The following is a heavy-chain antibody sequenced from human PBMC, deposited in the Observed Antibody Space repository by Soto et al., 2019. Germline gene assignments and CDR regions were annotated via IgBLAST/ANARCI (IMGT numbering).Heavy chain of an antibody. D-gene: IGHD6-19*01. CDR2: ISSSSSTI. CDR3: ARDQSSRSPEYSQH. V-gene: IGHV3-48*01. J-gene: IGHJ1*01. CDR1: GFTFSSYS. Sequence: GGSLRLSCAGSGFTFSSYSMNWVRQAPGKGLEWVSYISSSSSTIYYADSVKGRFTISRDNAKNSLYLQMNSLRAEDTAVYYCARDQSSRSPEYSQHCGQGTLVTVFS.